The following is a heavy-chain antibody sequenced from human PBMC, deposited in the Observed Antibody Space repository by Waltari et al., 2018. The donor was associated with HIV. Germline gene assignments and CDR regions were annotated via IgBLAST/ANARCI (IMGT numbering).Heavy chain of an antibody. CDR3: ARYTTTVPSNYGMDV. D-gene: IGHD4-4*01. Sequence: QVQLQEPGPGLVKPSETLSLTCTVSGGSISSYYWSWIRQPPGKGLEWIGYIYYSGSTNYNPSLKSRVTISVDTSKNQFSLKLSSVTAADTAVYYCARYTTTVPSNYGMDVWGQGTTVTVSS. J-gene: IGHJ6*02. CDR2: IYYSGST. CDR1: GGSISSYY. V-gene: IGHV4-59*01.